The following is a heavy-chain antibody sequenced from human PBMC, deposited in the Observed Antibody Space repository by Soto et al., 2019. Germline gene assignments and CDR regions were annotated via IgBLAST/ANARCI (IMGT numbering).Heavy chain of an antibody. V-gene: IGHV4-59*01. J-gene: IGHJ4*02. Sequence: SETLSLTCTVSGVSISNYYWNWIRQPPGKRLEWIGYIHNSGSTKYNPSLKSRVTISVDTSRNQVSLQLKSLTATDTAVYYCVRGFYDNAGYSAPFDSWGRGTLVTVSS. CDR1: GVSISNYY. D-gene: IGHD3-22*01. CDR3: VRGFYDNAGYSAPFDS. CDR2: IHNSGST.